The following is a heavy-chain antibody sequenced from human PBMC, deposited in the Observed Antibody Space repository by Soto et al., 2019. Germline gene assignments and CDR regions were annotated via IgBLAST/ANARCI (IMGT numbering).Heavy chain of an antibody. V-gene: IGHV1-69*13. CDR3: ATDYGDCPYYYCMDV. J-gene: IGHJ6*02. CDR1: GATFSSYA. CDR2: IITIFGTA. D-gene: IGHD4-17*01. Sequence: SVKVSCKASGATFSSYAISWVRQAPGQGLEWMGGIITIFGTANYAQKFQGRVTITADESTSTAYMELSSLRSEDTAVYYCATDYGDCPYYYCMDVWGQGTTVTVCS.